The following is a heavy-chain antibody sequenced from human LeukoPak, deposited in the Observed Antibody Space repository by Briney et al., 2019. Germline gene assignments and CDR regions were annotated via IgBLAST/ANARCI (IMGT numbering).Heavy chain of an antibody. D-gene: IGHD5-18*01. CDR1: GDSISSYY. Sequence: PSETLSLTCTVPGDSISSYYWSWIRQPAGKGLEWIGRIYTSRSTNYNPSLKSRVTMSVDTSKNQFSLKLSSVTAADTAVYYCARVHVDTATLEDWGQGTMVTVSS. CDR2: IYTSRST. J-gene: IGHJ3*01. CDR3: ARVHVDTATLED. V-gene: IGHV4-4*07.